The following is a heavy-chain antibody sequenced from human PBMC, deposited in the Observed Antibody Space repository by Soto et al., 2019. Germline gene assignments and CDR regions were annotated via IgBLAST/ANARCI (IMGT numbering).Heavy chain of an antibody. Sequence: GGSLRLSCAASGFTFSSYAMHWVRQAPGKGLEWVAVISYDGSNKYYADSVKGRFTISRDNSKNTLYLQMNSLRAEDTAVYYCARVLRFLEWLLPDFDYWGQGTLVTVSS. J-gene: IGHJ4*02. V-gene: IGHV3-30-3*01. CDR1: GFTFSSYA. CDR2: ISYDGSNK. CDR3: ARVLRFLEWLLPDFDY. D-gene: IGHD3-3*01.